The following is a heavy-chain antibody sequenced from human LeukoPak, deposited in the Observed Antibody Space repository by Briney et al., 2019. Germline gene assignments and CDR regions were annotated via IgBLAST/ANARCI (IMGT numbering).Heavy chain of an antibody. CDR3: ARGSDFWSGYDY. V-gene: IGHV3-7*01. D-gene: IGHD3-3*01. CDR2: IKQGGSEK. J-gene: IGHJ4*02. CDR1: GFTFSSYW. Sequence: GGSLRLSCAASGFTFSSYWMSWVRQAAGKGLEWVANIKQGGSEKYYVGSVEGRFTLSRDNAKNAPYLQMNSLRAEDTAVYYCARGSDFWSGYDYWGQGTLVTVSS.